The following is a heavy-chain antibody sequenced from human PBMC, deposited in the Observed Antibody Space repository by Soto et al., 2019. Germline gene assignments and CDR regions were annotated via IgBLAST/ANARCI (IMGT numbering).Heavy chain of an antibody. CDR3: ARSYGDLYYYYYGMDV. J-gene: IGHJ6*02. CDR2: IIPIFGTA. Sequence: GASVKVSCKASGGTFSSYAISWVRQAPGQGLEWMGGIIPIFGTANYAQKFQGRVTITVDESTSTAYMELSSLRSEDTAVYYCARSYGDLYYYYYGMDVWGQGTTVTVSS. V-gene: IGHV1-69*13. D-gene: IGHD4-17*01. CDR1: GGTFSSYA.